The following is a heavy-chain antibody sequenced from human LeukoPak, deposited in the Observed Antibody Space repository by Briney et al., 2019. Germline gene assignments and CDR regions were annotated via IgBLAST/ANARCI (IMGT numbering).Heavy chain of an antibody. CDR3: TRGVFGYIYGSPQAHQIQH. D-gene: IGHD5-18*01. V-gene: IGHV1-69*13. CDR1: GYTFTSYG. Sequence: ASVKVSCKASGYTFTSYGISWVRQAPGQGLEWMGGTIPLFGKTNYAEEFQGRVTITADESTSTAYMGLSSLRSEDTAVYYCTRGVFGYIYGSPQAHQIQHWGQGTLVTVSS. J-gene: IGHJ1*01. CDR2: TIPLFGKT.